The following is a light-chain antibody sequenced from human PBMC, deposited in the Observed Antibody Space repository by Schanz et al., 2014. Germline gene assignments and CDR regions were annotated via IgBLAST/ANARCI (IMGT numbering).Light chain of an antibody. CDR3: HHYHAWPQT. V-gene: IGKV3-20*01. J-gene: IGKJ2*01. CDR1: QSVSSRN. CDR2: AAS. Sequence: EAVLSQSPGTLSLSPGERATLSCRASQSVSSRNLAWYQQKPGQAPRLLIYAASSSATCIPERFSGAGSVTDFTLTISGLQSEDSAVYHCHHYHAWPQTFGQGTKLEIK.